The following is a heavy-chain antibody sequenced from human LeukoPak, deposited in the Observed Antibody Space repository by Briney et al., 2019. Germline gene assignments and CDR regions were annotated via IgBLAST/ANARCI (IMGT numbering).Heavy chain of an antibody. CDR1: GLTFSSNA. CDR3: AKDMTGTTISSYFDY. D-gene: IGHD1-1*01. V-gene: IGHV3-23*01. J-gene: IGHJ4*02. Sequence: GGSLRLSCAASGLTFSSNAMNWVRKAPGKGLKWVSAISGSGGSTYYADSVKGRFTISRDNSKNTLYLQMNSLRAEDTAVYYCAKDMTGTTISSYFDYWGQGTLVTVSS. CDR2: ISGSGGST.